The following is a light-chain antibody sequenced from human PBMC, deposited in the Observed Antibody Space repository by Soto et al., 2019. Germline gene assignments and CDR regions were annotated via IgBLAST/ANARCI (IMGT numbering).Light chain of an antibody. Sequence: EIVLTQSPGTLSLSPGERATLSCRASQSVYSNYLAWYQRKPGQAPRLLIYGASIRATGIPDRFSGSGSGTDFTITISRLEPEDFVVYYCQHYAGSQWTFGQGTKVEVK. CDR2: GAS. CDR1: QSVYSNY. V-gene: IGKV3-20*01. CDR3: QHYAGSQWT. J-gene: IGKJ1*01.